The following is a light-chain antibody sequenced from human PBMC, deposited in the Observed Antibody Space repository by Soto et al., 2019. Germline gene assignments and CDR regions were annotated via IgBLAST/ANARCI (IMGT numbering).Light chain of an antibody. Sequence: DIVMTQSPDSLAVSLGERATINCNSSQSVLYSSNNKNYLAWYQQKPRQPPKLLIYWASTRESGVPDRFSGSGSGTDFTLTISSLQAEDVAVYYCQQYYSTPLTFGGGTKVELK. CDR3: QQYYSTPLT. CDR2: WAS. V-gene: IGKV4-1*01. J-gene: IGKJ4*01. CDR1: QSVLYSSNNKNY.